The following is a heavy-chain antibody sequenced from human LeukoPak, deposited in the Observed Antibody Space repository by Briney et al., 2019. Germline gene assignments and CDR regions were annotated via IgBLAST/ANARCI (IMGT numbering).Heavy chain of an antibody. CDR2: IYYSGST. D-gene: IGHD5-18*01. CDR1: GGSVSSDSYY. J-gene: IGHJ4*02. CDR3: ARDSGGYSYGLDY. Sequence: SETLSLTCTVSGGSVSSDSYYWSWIRQPPGKGLEWIGYIYYSGSTNYNPSLKSRVTISVDTSKNQFSLKLSSVTAADTAVYYCARDSGGYSYGLDYWGQGTLVTVSS. V-gene: IGHV4-61*01.